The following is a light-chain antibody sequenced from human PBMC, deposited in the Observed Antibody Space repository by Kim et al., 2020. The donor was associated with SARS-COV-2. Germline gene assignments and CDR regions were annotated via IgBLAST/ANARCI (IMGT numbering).Light chain of an antibody. V-gene: IGKV1-5*01. Sequence: SASVGDRVTVTCRASQSISSSLAWYQQKPGKAPDLLIYAASTLERGVPSRFSGTGSGTEFTLTISSLQSDDLATYYCQQYSSYSTFGQGTKVDIK. CDR2: AAS. J-gene: IGKJ1*01. CDR3: QQYSSYST. CDR1: QSISSS.